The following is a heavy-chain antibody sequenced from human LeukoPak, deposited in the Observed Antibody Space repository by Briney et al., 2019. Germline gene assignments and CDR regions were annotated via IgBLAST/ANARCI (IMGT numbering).Heavy chain of an antibody. J-gene: IGHJ5*02. CDR2: INHSGST. CDR1: GGSFSGYY. V-gene: IGHV4-34*01. CDR3: ARERYYYGSGSNWFDP. Sequence: PSETLSLTCAVYGGSFSGYYWSWIRQPPGKGLEWIGEINHSGSTNYNPSLKSRVTISVDTSKNQFSLKLSSVTAADTAVYYCARERYYYGSGSNWFDPWGQGTLVTVSS. D-gene: IGHD3-10*01.